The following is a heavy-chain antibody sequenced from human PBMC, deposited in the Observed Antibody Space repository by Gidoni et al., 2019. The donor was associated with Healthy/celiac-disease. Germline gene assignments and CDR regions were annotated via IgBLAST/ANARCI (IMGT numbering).Heavy chain of an antibody. J-gene: IGHJ4*02. V-gene: IGHV4-34*01. CDR2: INHSGST. D-gene: IGHD4-17*01. CDR3: ARNGDAAFDY. Sequence: QAQLQQLCAALFTPSETLSLTCAVYGGSFCGYYWSWIRQPPGKGLEWIGEINHSGSTNYNPSLKSRVTMSVDTSKSQFSLKLSSVTDAETAVYYCARNGDAAFDYWGQGTLVTVSS. CDR1: GGSFCGYY.